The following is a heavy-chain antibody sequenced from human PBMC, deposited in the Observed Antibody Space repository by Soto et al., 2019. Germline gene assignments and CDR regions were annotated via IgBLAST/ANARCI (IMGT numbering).Heavy chain of an antibody. V-gene: IGHV6-1*01. CDR3: ARGVAGSGFDL. CDR2: TYYRSNWRH. D-gene: IGHD6-19*01. Sequence: PSQTLSLTCAISGVSVSSNTAAWNWIRSSPSRGLEWLGRTYYRSNWRHDYAVSVKSRITVNPDTSKNHFSLQLNSVTPDDTAVYYCARGVAGSGFDLWGQGTLVTASS. J-gene: IGHJ4*02. CDR1: GVSVSSNTAA.